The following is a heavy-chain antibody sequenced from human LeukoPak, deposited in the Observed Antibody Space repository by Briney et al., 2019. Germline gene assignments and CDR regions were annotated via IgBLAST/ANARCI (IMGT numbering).Heavy chain of an antibody. Sequence: SETLSLTCTVSGGSISSSSYYWGWIRQPPGKGLEWIGTIYYSGNTYYNPSLRSRVTISVDTSKNQFSLKLSSVTAADTAVYYCARLPEAAASPTSTYYYYYYMDVWGKGTTVTVSS. CDR1: GGSISSSSYY. J-gene: IGHJ6*03. D-gene: IGHD6-13*01. CDR2: IYYSGNT. CDR3: ARLPEAAASPTSTYYYYYYMDV. V-gene: IGHV4-39*01.